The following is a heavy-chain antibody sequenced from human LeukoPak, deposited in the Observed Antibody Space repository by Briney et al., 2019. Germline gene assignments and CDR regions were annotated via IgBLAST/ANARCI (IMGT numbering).Heavy chain of an antibody. CDR3: ARGVTTVTY. J-gene: IGHJ4*02. D-gene: IGHD4-17*01. Sequence: GGSLRLSCAASGFTFSSYWMSWVRQAPGKGLEWVAHIKQDGSEKYYVDSVKGRFTISRDKAKNSLYLQMNSLRAEHTAVYYCARGVTTVTYWGQGTLVTVSS. CDR2: IKQDGSEK. V-gene: IGHV3-7*03. CDR1: GFTFSSYW.